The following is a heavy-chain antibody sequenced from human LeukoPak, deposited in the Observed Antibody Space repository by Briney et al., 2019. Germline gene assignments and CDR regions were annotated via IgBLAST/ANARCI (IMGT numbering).Heavy chain of an antibody. Sequence: GGSLRLSCAASGFTFSSYAMSWVRQAREKGLEWVSAISGSGGSTYYADSVKGRFTISRDNSKNTLYLQMNSLRAEDTAVHYCAKDLLVAAALDYWGQGTLVTGSS. CDR3: AKDLLVAAALDY. D-gene: IGHD6-13*01. J-gene: IGHJ4*02. V-gene: IGHV3-23*01. CDR1: GFTFSSYA. CDR2: ISGSGGST.